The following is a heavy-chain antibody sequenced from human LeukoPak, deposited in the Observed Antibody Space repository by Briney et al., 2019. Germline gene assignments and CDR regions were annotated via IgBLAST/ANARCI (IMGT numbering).Heavy chain of an antibody. CDR2: ISSGSTT. Sequence: PGGSLRLSCVASGFTFSDHYMSWIRQAPGKGLEWIASISSGSTTHYADSVKGRFTVSRDNAKNSLFLRINSLTGEDTAVYYCARDREYFYASSGYPDYWGQGTLVTVSS. J-gene: IGHJ4*02. D-gene: IGHD3-22*01. CDR1: GFTFSDHY. CDR3: ARDREYFYASSGYPDY. V-gene: IGHV3-11*04.